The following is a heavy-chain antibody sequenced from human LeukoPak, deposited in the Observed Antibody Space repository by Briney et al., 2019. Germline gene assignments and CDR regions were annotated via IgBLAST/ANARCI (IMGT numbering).Heavy chain of an antibody. CDR3: ARDRYGAVTAYYFDY. D-gene: IGHD2-21*02. J-gene: IGHJ4*02. V-gene: IGHV3-33*01. CDR2: IWYDGSNK. CDR1: GFTFSSYG. Sequence: PGRSLRLSCAASGFTFSSYGMHWVRQAPGKGLEWVAVIWYDGSNKYYADSVKGRFTISRDNSKNTLYLQMNSLRAEDTAVYYCARDRYGAVTAYYFDYWGQGTLVTVSS.